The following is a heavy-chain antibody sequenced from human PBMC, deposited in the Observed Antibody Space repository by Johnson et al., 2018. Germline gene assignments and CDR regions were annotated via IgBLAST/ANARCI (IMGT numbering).Heavy chain of an antibody. D-gene: IGHD6-6*01. Sequence: QVQLVETGAEVKKPGSSVKVSCKASGGTFSSYAISWVRQAPGQGLEWMGGIIPIFGTANYAQKFQGRVTITADESTRTAYMELSSLRSEDPAVYYCARDNGEQLVWGVWGKGTTVTVSS. CDR2: IIPIFGTA. CDR3: ARDNGEQLVWGV. V-gene: IGHV1-69*01. J-gene: IGHJ6*04. CDR1: GGTFSSYA.